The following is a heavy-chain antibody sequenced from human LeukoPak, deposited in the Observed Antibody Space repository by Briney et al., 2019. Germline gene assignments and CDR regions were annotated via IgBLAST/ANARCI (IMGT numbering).Heavy chain of an antibody. Sequence: SETLSLTCTVSDGSITTYYWNWIRQPAGKGLEFIGRIYSSGTTNYNPSLKSRVTMSVDPSKNQFSLELSSVTAAGTAVYYCARGAPVAGHDAFDIWGQGTLVTVSS. D-gene: IGHD6-19*01. J-gene: IGHJ3*02. CDR3: ARGAPVAGHDAFDI. CDR1: DGSITTYY. CDR2: IYSSGTT. V-gene: IGHV4-4*07.